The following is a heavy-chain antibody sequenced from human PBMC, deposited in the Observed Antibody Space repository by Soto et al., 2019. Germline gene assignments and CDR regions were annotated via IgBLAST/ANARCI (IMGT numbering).Heavy chain of an antibody. CDR3: ARDLGYGDSNDAFDI. V-gene: IGHV1-2*04. CDR2: INPNSGGT. Sequence: GASVKVSCKASGYTFTGYYMHWVRQAPGQGLEWMGWINPNSGGTNYAQKFQGWVTMTRDTSISTAYMEMSRLRSDDTAVYYCARDLGYGDSNDAFDIWGQGTMVTVSS. D-gene: IGHD4-17*01. CDR1: GYTFTGYY. J-gene: IGHJ3*02.